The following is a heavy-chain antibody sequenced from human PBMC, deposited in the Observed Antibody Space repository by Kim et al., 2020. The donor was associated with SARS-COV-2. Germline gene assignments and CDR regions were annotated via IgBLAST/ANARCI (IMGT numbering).Heavy chain of an antibody. V-gene: IGHV3-30*02. Sequence: GRFTSARDNSKNTLYMQMNSLRAEDTAVYYCAKEDALPPRGTAVAAGHDYWGQGTLVTVSS. CDR3: AKEDALPPRGTAVAAGHDY. J-gene: IGHJ4*02. D-gene: IGHD6-19*01.